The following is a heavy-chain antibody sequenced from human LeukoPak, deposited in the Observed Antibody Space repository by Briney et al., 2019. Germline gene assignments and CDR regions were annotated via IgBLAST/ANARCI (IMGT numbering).Heavy chain of an antibody. V-gene: IGHV3-23*01. D-gene: IGHD6-19*01. CDR2: ISGSGGST. CDR1: GFTFSSYA. Sequence: PGGSLRLSCAASGFTFSSYAMSWVRQAPGKGLEWVSAISGSGGSTYYADSVKGRFTISRDNSKNTLYLQMNSLRVEDTAMYYCTRLYRSGWYVPWGQGTLVTVSS. J-gene: IGHJ5*02. CDR3: TRLYRSGWYVP.